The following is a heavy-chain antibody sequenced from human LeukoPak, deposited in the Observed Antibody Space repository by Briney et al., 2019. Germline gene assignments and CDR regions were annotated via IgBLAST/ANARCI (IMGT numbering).Heavy chain of an antibody. CDR3: ARRFVVVVAARGFDY. V-gene: IGHV4-34*01. CDR1: GGSFSGYY. D-gene: IGHD2-15*01. J-gene: IGHJ4*02. Sequence: SETLSLTCAVYGGSFSGYYWSWIRQPPGKGLEWIGEINHSGSTNYNPSLKSRVTISVDTSKNQFSLKLSSVTAADTAVYYCARRFVVVVAARGFDYWGQGTLVTVSS. CDR2: INHSGST.